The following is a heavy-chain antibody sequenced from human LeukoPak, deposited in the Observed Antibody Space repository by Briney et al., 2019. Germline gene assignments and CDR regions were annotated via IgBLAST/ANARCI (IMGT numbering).Heavy chain of an antibody. V-gene: IGHV3-30*02. D-gene: IGHD3-10*01. CDR2: INYDGSNK. J-gene: IGHJ4*02. CDR3: AKRRTGEQQLFALDY. CDR1: GFTFKNYG. Sequence: GGSLRLSCAASGFTFKNYGMHWVRQAPGKGLEWVTFINYDGSNKYYADSVKGRFTISRDNSKNTLYLQMNSLRGEDTAMYYCAKRRTGEQQLFALDYWGQGTLVTVSS.